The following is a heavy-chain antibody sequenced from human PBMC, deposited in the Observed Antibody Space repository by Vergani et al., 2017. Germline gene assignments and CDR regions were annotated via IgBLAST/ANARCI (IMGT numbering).Heavy chain of an antibody. J-gene: IGHJ6*02. CDR1: GGTFSSYA. CDR3: ARAKDTAMVTWYYGMDV. D-gene: IGHD5-18*01. CDR2: IIPIFGTA. V-gene: IGHV1-69*13. Sequence: QVQLVQSGAEVKKPGSSVKVSCKASGGTFSSYAISWVRQAPGQGLEWMGRIIPIFGTANYAQKFQGRVMITADESTSTAYMELSSLRSEDAAVSYCARAKDTAMVTWYYGMDVWGQGTTVTVSS.